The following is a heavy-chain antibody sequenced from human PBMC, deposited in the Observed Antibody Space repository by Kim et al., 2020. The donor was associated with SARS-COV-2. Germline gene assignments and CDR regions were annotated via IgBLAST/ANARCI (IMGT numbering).Heavy chain of an antibody. Sequence: SVKVSCKASGGTFSSYGINWVRQARGQGLEWMGGITPMYGTTHYAQKFQGRVTITADESTTTAYMELSSLRSEDTALYYCARAVGAMDIWGQGTMVTVSS. CDR3: ARAVGAMDI. CDR1: GGTFSSYG. CDR2: ITPMYGTT. D-gene: IGHD1-26*01. V-gene: IGHV1-69*13. J-gene: IGHJ3*02.